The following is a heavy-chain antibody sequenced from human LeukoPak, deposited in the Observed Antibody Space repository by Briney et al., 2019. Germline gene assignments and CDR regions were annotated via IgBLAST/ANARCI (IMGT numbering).Heavy chain of an antibody. J-gene: IGHJ4*02. D-gene: IGHD6-19*01. CDR1: GYTLTSNW. CDR2: IYPGDSDT. Sequence: GESLKISCKGSGYTLTSNWIGWVRQMPGKGLEGMGIIYPGDSDTRYSPSFQGQVTISADKSISTAYLHWSSLKASDTAVYYCARLRSSGCHDYWGQGTLVTVSS. V-gene: IGHV5-51*01. CDR3: ARLRSSGCHDY.